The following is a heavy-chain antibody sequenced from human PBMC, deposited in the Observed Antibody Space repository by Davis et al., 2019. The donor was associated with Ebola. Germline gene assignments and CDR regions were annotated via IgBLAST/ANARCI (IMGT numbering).Heavy chain of an antibody. CDR2: MFYSGTT. CDR3: ARVVLDATGYYADF. J-gene: IGHJ4*02. CDR1: GASISDGDYY. Sequence: MPSETLSLTCSVSGASISDGDYYWSWIRQPPGKGLEWIAYMFYSGTTNYNPSLQSRVIISVDTSKNQFSLKLGSVTAADTAVYYCARVVLDATGYYADFWGQGTLVTVSS. V-gene: IGHV4-30-4*01. D-gene: IGHD3-22*01.